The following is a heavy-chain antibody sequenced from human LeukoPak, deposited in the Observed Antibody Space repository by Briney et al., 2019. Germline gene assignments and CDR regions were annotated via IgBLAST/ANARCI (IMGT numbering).Heavy chain of an antibody. Sequence: GGSLRLSCAASGFTFSSYAMSWVRQAPGKGLEWVSAISGSGGSTYYADSVKGRFTISRDNSKNTLYLQMNSLRAEDTAVYYCARAGPGYSSGWYSDYFDYWGQGTLVTVSS. V-gene: IGHV3-23*01. CDR1: GFTFSSYA. CDR3: ARAGPGYSSGWYSDYFDY. D-gene: IGHD6-19*01. J-gene: IGHJ4*02. CDR2: ISGSGGST.